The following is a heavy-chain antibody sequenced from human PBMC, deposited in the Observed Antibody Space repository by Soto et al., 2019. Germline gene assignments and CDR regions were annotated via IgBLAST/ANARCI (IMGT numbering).Heavy chain of an antibody. CDR3: AREVQVHTPAFVY. Sequence: QVQLVQSGAEMKKPGSSVKVSCQSSGGTFNTYAMNWVRQAPGQGPEWMGDISPMFGAANYAPQFQGRVTITADEPTGTSYMQLSSLPSDATALYFCAREVQVHTPAFVYWGQGPLVTVSS. CDR1: GGTFNTYA. J-gene: IGHJ4*02. D-gene: IGHD3-10*01. CDR2: ISPMFGAA. V-gene: IGHV1-69*19.